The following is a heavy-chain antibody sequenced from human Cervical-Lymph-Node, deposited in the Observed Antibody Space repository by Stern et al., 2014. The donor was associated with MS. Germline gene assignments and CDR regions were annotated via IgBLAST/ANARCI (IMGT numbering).Heavy chain of an antibody. V-gene: IGHV1-69*09. Sequence: QVQLVESGAEVKKPGSSVKVSCKASGGTFSSYPISWVRQAPGQGLEWMGRIIPILGIANYAQTLQGRLTITADKSTSTAYMELSSLRSEDTAVYYCARLCTSTSCYTSDLDVWGQGTTVIVS. CDR1: GGTFSSYP. CDR3: ARLCTSTSCYTSDLDV. D-gene: IGHD2-2*02. J-gene: IGHJ6*02. CDR2: IIPILGIA.